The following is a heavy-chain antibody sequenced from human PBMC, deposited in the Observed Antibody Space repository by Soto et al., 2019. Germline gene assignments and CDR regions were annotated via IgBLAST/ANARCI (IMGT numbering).Heavy chain of an antibody. CDR1: GFTFGSYS. CDR3: ATRPPVY. Sequence: EVQLVESGGGLVQPGGSLRLSCAASGFTFGSYSMNWVRQAPGKGLEWVSYISSGSSTIYYADSVKGRFTISRDNAKNSLYLQMNNLRDEDTAVYYCATRPPVYWGQGTLVTVSS. CDR2: ISSGSSTI. J-gene: IGHJ4*02. V-gene: IGHV3-48*02.